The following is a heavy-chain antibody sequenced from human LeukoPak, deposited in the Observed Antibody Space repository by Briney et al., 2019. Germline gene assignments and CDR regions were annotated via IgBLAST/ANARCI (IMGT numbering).Heavy chain of an antibody. V-gene: IGHV3-9*01. J-gene: IGHJ4*02. CDR3: AKVGNYYDSSGYYAN. CDR2: ISWNSGSI. Sequence: GGSLRLSCAASGFTFSTYEMNWVRQAPGKGLEWVSGISWNSGSIGYADSVKGRFTISRDNAKNSLYLQMNSLRAEDTALYYCAKVGNYYDSSGYYANWGQGTLVTVSS. CDR1: GFTFSTYE. D-gene: IGHD3-22*01.